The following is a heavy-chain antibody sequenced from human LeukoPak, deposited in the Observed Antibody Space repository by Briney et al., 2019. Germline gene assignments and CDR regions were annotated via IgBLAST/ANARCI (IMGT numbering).Heavy chain of an antibody. Sequence: GGSLRLSCAASRFTFSSYGMHWVRQAPGKGLEGVAYIQYDGSNEQYADSVKGRFSISRDSYKNILYLQMNSLRAEDTAVYYCAKDRCSNGVGCYYYYMDVWGKGTTVTISS. D-gene: IGHD2-8*01. CDR2: IQYDGSNE. J-gene: IGHJ6*03. CDR3: AKDRCSNGVGCYYYYMDV. V-gene: IGHV3-30*02. CDR1: RFTFSSYG.